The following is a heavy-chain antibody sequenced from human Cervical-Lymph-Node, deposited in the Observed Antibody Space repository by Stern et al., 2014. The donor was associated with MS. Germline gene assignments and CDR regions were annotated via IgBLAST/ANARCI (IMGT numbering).Heavy chain of an antibody. D-gene: IGHD3-22*01. CDR2: IVSGSGDT. CDR3: VAELDYYDTSGHTDY. Sequence: QLVQSGPEVRQPGTSVKVSCEASGFTFTTSAVQWVRQGRGQRLEWIGGIVSGSGDTNYAQKFHERVTITRDMSTRIAYMELSSLRVEDTAVYYCVAELDYYDTSGHTDYWGQGTLVTVSS. V-gene: IGHV1-58*01. CDR1: GFTFTTSA. J-gene: IGHJ4*02.